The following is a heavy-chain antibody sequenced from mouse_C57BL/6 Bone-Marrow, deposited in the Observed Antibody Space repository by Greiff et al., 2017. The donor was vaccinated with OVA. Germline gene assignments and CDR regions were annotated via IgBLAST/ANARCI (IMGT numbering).Heavy chain of an antibody. CDR3: ARYYDGYYGYFDY. CDR2: ISNGGGST. CDR1: GFTFSDYY. D-gene: IGHD2-3*01. V-gene: IGHV5-12*01. Sequence: VESGGGLVQPGGSLKLSCAASGFTFSDYYMYWVRQTPEKRLEWVAYISNGGGSTYYPDTVKGRFTISRDNAKNTLYLQMSRLKSEDTAMYYCARYYDGYYGYFDYWGQGTTLTVSS. J-gene: IGHJ2*01.